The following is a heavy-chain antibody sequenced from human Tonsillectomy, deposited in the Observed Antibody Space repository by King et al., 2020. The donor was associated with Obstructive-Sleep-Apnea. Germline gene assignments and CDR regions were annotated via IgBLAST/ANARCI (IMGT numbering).Heavy chain of an antibody. CDR1: GGSISSYY. D-gene: IGHD5-18*01. Sequence: VQLQESGPGLVKPSETLSLTCTVSGGSISSYYWSWIRQPPGKGLEWIGYIYYSGSTNYNPSLKSRVTISVYTSTNQFSLKLSSVTAADTAVYYCARVPGGSKQLWHQNNYYYYYGMDVWGQGTTVTVSS. CDR2: IYYSGST. CDR3: ARVPGGSKQLWHQNNYYYYYGMDV. V-gene: IGHV4-59*08. J-gene: IGHJ6*02.